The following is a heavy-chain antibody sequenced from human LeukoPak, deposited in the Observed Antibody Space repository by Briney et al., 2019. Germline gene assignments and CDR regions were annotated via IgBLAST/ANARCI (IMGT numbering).Heavy chain of an antibody. V-gene: IGHV3-21*01. Sequence: GGSLRLSCAASGFTFSTYAMNWVRQAPGRGLEWVSSINPSGSTIFYADSVKGRFTISRDNAKNSLYLQMNSLRAEDTALYFCASGIRERGFDYWGQGTLVTVSS. CDR1: GFTFSTYA. CDR3: ASGIRERGFDY. CDR2: INPSGSTI. J-gene: IGHJ4*02. D-gene: IGHD1-1*01.